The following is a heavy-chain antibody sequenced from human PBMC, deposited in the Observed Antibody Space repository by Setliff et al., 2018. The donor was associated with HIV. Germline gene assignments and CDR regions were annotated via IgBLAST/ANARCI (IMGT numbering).Heavy chain of an antibody. CDR2: INAGNGNT. V-gene: IGHV1-3*01. Sequence: ASVKVSCKASGYTFSRYAMHWVRQAPGQRLEWMGWINAGNGNTKYSQKFQGRVSIARDTSASTAYMELSSLSSEDTAVYYCARDRSIIMTFGGGNDAFDIWGQGTMVTVSS. J-gene: IGHJ3*02. CDR1: GYTFSRYA. CDR3: ARDRSIIMTFGGGNDAFDI. D-gene: IGHD3-16*01.